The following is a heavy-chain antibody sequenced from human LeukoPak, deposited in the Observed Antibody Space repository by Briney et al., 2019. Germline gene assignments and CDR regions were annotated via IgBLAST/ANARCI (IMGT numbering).Heavy chain of an antibody. J-gene: IGHJ6*02. Sequence: GGSLRLSCAASGFSFSSYWMSWVRQAPGKGLEWVANIKQDGSEKYYVDSVKGRFTISRDNAKNSLYLQMNSLRAEDTAVYYCARDRFNWYYGMDVWGQGTTVTVSS. CDR2: IKQDGSEK. CDR1: GFSFSSYW. V-gene: IGHV3-7*01. CDR3: ARDRFNWYYGMDV. D-gene: IGHD3-9*01.